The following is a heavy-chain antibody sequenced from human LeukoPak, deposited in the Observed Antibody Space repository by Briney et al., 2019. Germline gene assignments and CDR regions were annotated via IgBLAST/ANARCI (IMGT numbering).Heavy chain of an antibody. CDR3: ARQVIRPYYYDSSGYPLYYFDY. Sequence: ASVKVSCKVSGYIFTEFSIHWVRQAPGEGLEWMGGFDPKDGKTIYAQKFQGRVTMTTDTSTSTAYMELRSLRSDDTAVYYCARQVIRPYYYDSSGYPLYYFDYWGQGTLVTVSS. CDR2: FDPKDGKT. D-gene: IGHD3-22*01. J-gene: IGHJ4*02. V-gene: IGHV1-24*01. CDR1: GYIFTEFS.